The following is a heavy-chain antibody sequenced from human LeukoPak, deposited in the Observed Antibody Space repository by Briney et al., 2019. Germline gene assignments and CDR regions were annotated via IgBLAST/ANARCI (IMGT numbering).Heavy chain of an antibody. CDR2: ISDTGNT. CDR3: ARDDSPRGYYYYYYMDV. J-gene: IGHJ6*03. D-gene: IGHD3-10*01. Sequence: GGSLRLSCAASGFTLSSYAMSWVRQAPGKGLEWVSAISDTGNTYHADSVKGRFTISRDNSKNTPYLQMNSLRAEDTAVYYCARDDSPRGYYYYYYMDVWGKGTTVTVSS. CDR1: GFTLSSYA. V-gene: IGHV3-23*01.